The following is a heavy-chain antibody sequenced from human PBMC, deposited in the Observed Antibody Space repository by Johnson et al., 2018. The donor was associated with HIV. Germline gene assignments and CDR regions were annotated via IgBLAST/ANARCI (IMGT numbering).Heavy chain of an antibody. CDR2: INSDGSSS. J-gene: IGHJ3*02. V-gene: IGHV3-74*01. CDR3: VRDDDAFHI. Sequence: VQLVESGGGLVQPGGPLRLSCVVSGFSFSHYWMEWVRQAPGKGLVWVSRINSDGSSSTYADSVKGRFTISRDNAKNTLYLEMKSLRADDTAVYYCVRDDDAFHIWGQGTMVTVSS. CDR1: GFSFSHYW.